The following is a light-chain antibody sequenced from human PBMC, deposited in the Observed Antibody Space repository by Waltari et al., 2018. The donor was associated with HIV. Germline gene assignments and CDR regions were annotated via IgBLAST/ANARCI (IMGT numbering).Light chain of an antibody. CDR3: SSYAGSTVI. J-gene: IGLJ2*01. Sequence: QSSLTQPPSASASPGQSVPIPCTGTCTHVRASNYVSWYQQHSGEAPKLIIYEVTKRPSGVPDRFSGSKSGNTASLTVSGLQAEDEADFYCSSYAGSTVIFGGGTKLTVL. CDR1: CTHVRASNY. CDR2: EVT. V-gene: IGLV2-8*01.